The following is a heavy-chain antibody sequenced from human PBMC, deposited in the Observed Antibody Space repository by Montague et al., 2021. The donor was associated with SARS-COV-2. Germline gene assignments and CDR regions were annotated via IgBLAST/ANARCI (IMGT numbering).Heavy chain of an antibody. V-gene: IGHV3-23*01. Sequence: SLRLSCAASGFNFSSYAMSWVRQAPGKGLEWISGISGSGSSTYYADSVKGRFTISRDNSKNTLYLQMNSLRAEDTAVYYCAKDLRIRSYTDYWGQGTLVTVSS. CDR3: AKDLRIRSYTDY. CDR1: GFNFSSYA. CDR2: ISGSGSST. D-gene: IGHD1-26*01. J-gene: IGHJ4*02.